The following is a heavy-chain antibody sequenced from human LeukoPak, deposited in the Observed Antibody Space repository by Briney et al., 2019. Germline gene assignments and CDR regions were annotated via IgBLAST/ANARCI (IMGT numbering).Heavy chain of an antibody. CDR1: GFTFSSYS. CDR3: ARWDIRGTAHQLDY. J-gene: IGHJ4*02. D-gene: IGHD5-12*01. CDR2: ISSSSSTI. V-gene: IGHV3-48*04. Sequence: GGSLRLSCAASGFTFSSYSMNWVRQAPGKGLEWVSYISSSSSTIYYADSVKGRFTISRDNARNSMYLQMNSLRAEDTAVYYCARWDIRGTAHQLDYWGQGTLVTVSS.